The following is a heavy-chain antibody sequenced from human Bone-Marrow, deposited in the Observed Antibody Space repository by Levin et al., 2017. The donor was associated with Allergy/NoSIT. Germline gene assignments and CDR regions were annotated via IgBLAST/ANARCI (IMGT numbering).Heavy chain of an antibody. CDR2: IYHSGST. J-gene: IGHJ4*02. D-gene: IGHD3-22*01. CDR3: ARDRGDYDSGGYYFDS. V-gene: IGHV4-4*02. Sequence: SCAVSGGSISSSHWWNWVRQPPGKGLEWIGEIYHSGSTNYNPSVESRVTISLDKSKNQFSLQLSSVTAADTAVYYCARDRGDYDSGGYYFDSWGQGTLVTVSS. CDR1: GGSISSSHW.